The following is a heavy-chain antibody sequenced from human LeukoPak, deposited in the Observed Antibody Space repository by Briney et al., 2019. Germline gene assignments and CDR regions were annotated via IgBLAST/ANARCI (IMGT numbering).Heavy chain of an antibody. CDR1: GFTFSSYA. J-gene: IGHJ5*02. CDR3: AREGIAAAGTTFDP. CDR2: ISYDGSNK. Sequence: GGSLRLSCAASGFTFSSYAMHWVRQAPGKGLEWVAVISYDGSNKYYADSVKGRFTISRDNSKNTLYLQMNSLRAEDTAVYYCAREGIAAAGTTFDPWGQGTLVTVSS. D-gene: IGHD6-13*01. V-gene: IGHV3-30-3*01.